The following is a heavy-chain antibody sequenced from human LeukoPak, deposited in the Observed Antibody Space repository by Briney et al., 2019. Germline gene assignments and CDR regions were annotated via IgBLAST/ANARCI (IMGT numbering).Heavy chain of an antibody. CDR1: GVTVRGSY. Sequence: GGSLRLSCEVSGVTVRGSYMSWVRQAPGKGLEWVSVIYSGVRRYYAASVKGRVTISRDTSKNTLYLQMNNLSADDTARYYCTRDLTGTTWSENDYWGQGTLVTISS. CDR3: TRDLTGTTWSENDY. J-gene: IGHJ4*02. CDR2: IYSGVRR. V-gene: IGHV3-53*01. D-gene: IGHD3-9*01.